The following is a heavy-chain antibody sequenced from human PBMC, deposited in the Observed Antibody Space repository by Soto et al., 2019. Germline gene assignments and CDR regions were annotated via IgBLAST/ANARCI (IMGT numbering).Heavy chain of an antibody. J-gene: IGHJ4*02. CDR3: ARGGSSSWYGFCFFDN. D-gene: IGHD6-13*01. V-gene: IGHV4-59*12. CDR1: GGSMSSYF. CDR2: ISDSGST. Sequence: QVQVQESGPGLVKPSETLSLTCTVSGGSMSSYFWSWIRQPPGRGLEWIGYISDSGSTNYKTSLKSRVTISVDTSKNQFSLKVTSVTAADTAVYYCARGGSSSWYGFCFFDNWGPGTLVTVSS.